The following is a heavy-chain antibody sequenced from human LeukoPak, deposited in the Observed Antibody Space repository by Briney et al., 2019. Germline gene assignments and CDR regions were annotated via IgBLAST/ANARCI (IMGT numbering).Heavy chain of an antibody. CDR3: TRSRRDGNDY. J-gene: IGHJ4*02. CDR2: INEDGSAK. D-gene: IGHD5-24*01. CDR1: GFTFSSSW. V-gene: IGHV3-7*01. Sequence: PGGSLRLSCAASGFTFSSSWMSWVRQAPGKGLEWVANINEDGSAKYYVDSVKGRFTISRDNAKRSLDLQVNSLRAEDTAVYYCTRSRRDGNDYWSQGTLVTVSS.